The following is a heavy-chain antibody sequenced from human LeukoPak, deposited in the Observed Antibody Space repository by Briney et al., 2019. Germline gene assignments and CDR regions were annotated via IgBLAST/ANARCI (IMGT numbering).Heavy chain of an antibody. CDR1: GITFSSYG. CDR3: ARAGYSSSWFDY. V-gene: IGHV3-23*01. Sequence: GGSLRLSCAASGITFSSYGMSWVRQAPGKGLEWVSSISGRGDSTYYADSVKGRFTISRDNSKNTLYLQMNSLRAEDTAVYYCARAGYSSSWFDYWGQGTLVTVSS. D-gene: IGHD6-13*01. J-gene: IGHJ4*02. CDR2: ISGRGDST.